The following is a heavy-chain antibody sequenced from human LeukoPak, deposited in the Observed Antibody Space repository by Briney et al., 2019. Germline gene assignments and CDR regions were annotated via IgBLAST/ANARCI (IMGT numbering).Heavy chain of an antibody. D-gene: IGHD2-15*01. V-gene: IGHV3-53*01. Sequence: PGGSLRLSCVGSGFTVSSNYMSWVRQPPGKGLEWVAVIYTDGTTFYADSVKGRFTISRDSSKNTVSLQMNSLRVDDTAVYYCARGYPSVFYYYYMDVWGKGTTVTVSS. CDR3: ARGYPSVFYYYYMDV. CDR1: GFTVSSNY. CDR2: IYTDGTT. J-gene: IGHJ6*03.